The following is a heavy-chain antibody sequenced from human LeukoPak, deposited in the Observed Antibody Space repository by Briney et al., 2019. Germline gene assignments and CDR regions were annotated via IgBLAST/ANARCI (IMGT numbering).Heavy chain of an antibody. J-gene: IGHJ3*01. D-gene: IGHD3-22*01. Sequence: SQTLSLTCTVSGGSINSGGYFWSWIRQHPGKGLEWIGYIYYSGSTYYNPSLKSRVTISVDTSKNQFSQKLSSVTAADTAVYYCARELRYDNSDSGAFWGQGTVVTVSS. CDR3: ARELRYDNSDSGAF. CDR1: GGSINSGGYF. CDR2: IYYSGST. V-gene: IGHV4-31*03.